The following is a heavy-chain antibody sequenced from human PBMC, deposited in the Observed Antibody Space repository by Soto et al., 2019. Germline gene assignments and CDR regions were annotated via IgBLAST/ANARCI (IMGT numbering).Heavy chain of an antibody. D-gene: IGHD2-8*01. CDR2: INPKSGGT. CDR3: ARGDSTDCSNGVCSFFYNHDMDV. J-gene: IGHJ6*02. CDR1: GYSFTDYH. Sequence: QVQLVQSGAEVKKPGASVKVSCKASGYSFTDYHIHWVRQAPGQVLEWLGRINPKSGGTSTAQKFQGWVTMTTDTSISKASMELTRLTSDDTAISYCARGDSTDCSNGVCSFFYNHDMDVGGQGTTVNVSS. V-gene: IGHV1-2*04.